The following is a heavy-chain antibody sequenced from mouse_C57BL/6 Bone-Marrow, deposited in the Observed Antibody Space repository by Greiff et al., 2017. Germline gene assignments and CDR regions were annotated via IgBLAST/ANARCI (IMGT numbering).Heavy chain of an antibody. CDR1: GFTFSSYG. D-gene: IGHD1-1*01. Sequence: EVQLVESGGDLVKPGGSLKLSCAASGFTFSSYGMSWVRQTPDKRLEWVATISSCGSYTYYPDSVKGRCTISRDNAKHALYLQMSSLKSEDTAMYYCASDYYGSSGWGQGTRVTVSA. V-gene: IGHV5-6*01. CDR2: ISSCGSYT. CDR3: ASDYYGSSG. J-gene: IGHJ3*01.